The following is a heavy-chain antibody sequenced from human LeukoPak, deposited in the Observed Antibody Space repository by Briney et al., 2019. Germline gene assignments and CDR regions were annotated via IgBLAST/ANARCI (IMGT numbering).Heavy chain of an antibody. J-gene: IGHJ6*03. Sequence: PGGSLRLSCAASGFTFSDYYMTWIRQAPGKGLEWVSHISSSGYTIYYADSVKGRFTISRDNAKNSLYLQMNSLRVEDTAVYYCAREGGSYYYYYYMDVWGKGTTVTVSS. D-gene: IGHD1-26*01. CDR3: AREGGSYYYYYYMDV. V-gene: IGHV3-11*04. CDR2: ISSSGYTI. CDR1: GFTFSDYY.